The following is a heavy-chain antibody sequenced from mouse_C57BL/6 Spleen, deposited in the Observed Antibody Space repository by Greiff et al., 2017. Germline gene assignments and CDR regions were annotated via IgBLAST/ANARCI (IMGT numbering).Heavy chain of an antibody. CDR2: INPSTGGT. V-gene: IGHV1-42*01. CDR1: GYSFTGYY. CDR3: ARREELWLGRGYWYFDV. J-gene: IGHJ1*03. D-gene: IGHD3-3*01. Sequence: EVQLQESGPELVKPGASVKISCKASGYSFTGYYMNWVKQSPEKSLEWIGEINPSTGGTTYNQKFKAKATLTVDKSSSTAYMQLKSLTSEDSAVYYCARREELWLGRGYWYFDVWGTGTTVTVSS.